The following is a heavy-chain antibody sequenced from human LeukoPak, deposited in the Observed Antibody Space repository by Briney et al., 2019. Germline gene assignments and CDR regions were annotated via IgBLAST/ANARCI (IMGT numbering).Heavy chain of an antibody. CDR3: ARDVVGMGGYGAYVGLPLDY. CDR1: GGSISSSSYY. D-gene: IGHD5-12*01. Sequence: SETLSLTCTVSGGSISSSSYYWGWIRRPPGKGLEWIGSIYYSGSTYYNPSLKSRVTISVDTSKNQFSLKLSSVTAADTAVYYCARDVVGMGGYGAYVGLPLDYWDQGTLVTVSS. J-gene: IGHJ4*02. V-gene: IGHV4-39*07. CDR2: IYYSGST.